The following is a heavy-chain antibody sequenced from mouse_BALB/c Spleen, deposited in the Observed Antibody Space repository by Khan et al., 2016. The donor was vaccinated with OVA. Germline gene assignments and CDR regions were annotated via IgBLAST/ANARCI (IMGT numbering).Heavy chain of an antibody. D-gene: IGHD2-10*01. V-gene: IGHV2-6-7*01. J-gene: IGHJ4*01. CDR2: IWGDGST. Sequence: QVQLKQSGPGLVAPSQSLSITCTVSGFSLTGYGVNWVRQPPGKGLVWLGMIWGDGSTDYNSVLKSRLSISKDNSKSQVFLKMNSLQTDDTARYYCARAYYGNYREAMDYWGQGTSVTVSS. CDR1: GFSLTGYG. CDR3: ARAYYGNYREAMDY.